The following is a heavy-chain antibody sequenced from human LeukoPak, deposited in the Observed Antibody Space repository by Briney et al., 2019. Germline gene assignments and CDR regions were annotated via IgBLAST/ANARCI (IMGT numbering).Heavy chain of an antibody. CDR2: IIPIFGTA. Sequence: SVKVSCKASGGTFSSYAISWGRQAPGQGLEWVGGIIPIFGTANYAQKFQGRVTITADESTSTAYMELSSLRSEDTAVYYCARGGYSNYPRWDYWGQGTLVTVSS. CDR1: GGTFSSYA. D-gene: IGHD4-11*01. V-gene: IGHV1-69*13. CDR3: ARGGYSNYPRWDY. J-gene: IGHJ4*02.